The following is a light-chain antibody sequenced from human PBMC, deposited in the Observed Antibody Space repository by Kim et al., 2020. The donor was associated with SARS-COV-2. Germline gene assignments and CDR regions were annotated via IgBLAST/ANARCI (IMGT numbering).Light chain of an antibody. CDR2: GAS. CDR1: QGVNSTY. V-gene: IGKV3-20*01. J-gene: IGKJ4*01. Sequence: LSPGERATLACRASQGVNSTYLAWYQQKPGQAPRHLIYGASSRATGIPDRFSGSGSGTDFTLTISRLEPEDFAVYYCEQYGTFPTFGGGTKVDIK. CDR3: EQYGTFPT.